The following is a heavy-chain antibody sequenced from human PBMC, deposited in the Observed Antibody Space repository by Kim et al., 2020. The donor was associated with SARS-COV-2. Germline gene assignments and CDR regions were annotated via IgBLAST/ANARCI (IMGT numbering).Heavy chain of an antibody. CDR2: ISAYNGNT. V-gene: IGHV1-18*01. D-gene: IGHD1-26*01. CDR3: ARDRREPGGEDAFDI. Sequence: ASVKVSCKASGYTFTSYGISWVRQAPGQGLEWMGWISAYNGNTNYAQKLQGRVTMTTDTSTSTAYMELRSLRSDDTAVYYCARDRREPGGEDAFDIWGQGTMVTVSS. J-gene: IGHJ3*02. CDR1: GYTFTSYG.